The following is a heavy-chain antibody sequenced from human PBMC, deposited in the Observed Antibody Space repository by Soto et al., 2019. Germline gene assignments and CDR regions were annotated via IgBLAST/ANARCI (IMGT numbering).Heavy chain of an antibody. Sequence: PSETLSLTCTVSGGSISSYYWSWIRQPPGKGLEWIGYIYYSGSTNYNPSLKSRVTISVDTSKNQFSLKLSSVTAADTAVYYCARLFDIANFDYWGQGTLVTVSS. CDR3: ARLFDIANFDY. J-gene: IGHJ4*02. CDR2: IYYSGST. V-gene: IGHV4-59*08. CDR1: GGSISSYY. D-gene: IGHD5-12*01.